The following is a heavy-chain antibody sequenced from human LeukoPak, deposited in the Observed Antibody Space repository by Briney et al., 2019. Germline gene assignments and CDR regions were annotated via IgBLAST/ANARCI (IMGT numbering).Heavy chain of an antibody. D-gene: IGHD1-26*01. CDR1: GFTFSSYS. CDR3: ARAGSYQSFDY. V-gene: IGHV3-48*04. J-gene: IGHJ4*02. Sequence: GGSLRLSCAASGFTFSSYSMNWVRQAPGKGLEWVSYISSSTSTMYYPDSVKGRFTISRDNAKNSLYLQMNSLRAEDTAVYYCARAGSYQSFDYWGQGTLVTVSS. CDR2: ISSSTSTM.